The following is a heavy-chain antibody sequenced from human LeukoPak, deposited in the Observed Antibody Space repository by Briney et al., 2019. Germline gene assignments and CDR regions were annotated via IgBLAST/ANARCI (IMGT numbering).Heavy chain of an antibody. CDR1: RFTFNIYT. V-gene: IGHV3-23*01. CDR3: AKSRGIYDNSGWRTFDY. CDR2: ISDNGAYT. D-gene: IGHD5-12*01. J-gene: IGHJ4*02. Sequence: GGSLRLSCGASRFTFNIYTMTWVRQPPGKGLEWVSIISDNGAYTYYADSVKGRFTISRDNSKNTLYLQMNSLRAEDTAIYYCAKSRGIYDNSGWRTFDYWDQGTLVTVSS.